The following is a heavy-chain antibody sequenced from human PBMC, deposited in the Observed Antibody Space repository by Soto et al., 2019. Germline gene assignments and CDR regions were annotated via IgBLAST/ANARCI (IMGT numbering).Heavy chain of an antibody. CDR1: GFSLRDLPVS. CDR2: IYCDDVT. CDR3: VHRGDYHDIRCFYRPHFDC. Sequence: SGPTVANYTQTVTLACPFSGFSLRDLPVSAAWVRQPPGRGLEWLALIYCDDVTRFTPFLENRLXVTKXTSKNRVVLTMTNVDPEDTGTYFCVHRGDYHDIRCFYRPHFDCWGPGTLVTSPQ. J-gene: IGHJ4*02. V-gene: IGHV2-5*02. D-gene: IGHD3-22*01.